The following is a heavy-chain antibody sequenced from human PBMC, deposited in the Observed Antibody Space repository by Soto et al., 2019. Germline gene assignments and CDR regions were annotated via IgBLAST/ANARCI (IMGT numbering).Heavy chain of an antibody. D-gene: IGHD2-15*01. V-gene: IGHV3-30-3*01. J-gene: IGHJ6*02. Sequence: GGSLRLSCAASGFTFSSYAMHWVRQAPGKGLEWVAVISYDGSNKYYADSVKGRFTISRDNSKNTLYLQMNSLRAEDTAVYYCARDLAPLKYCSGGSCSYYYYYGMDVWGQGTTVNVSS. CDR3: ARDLAPLKYCSGGSCSYYYYYGMDV. CDR2: ISYDGSNK. CDR1: GFTFSSYA.